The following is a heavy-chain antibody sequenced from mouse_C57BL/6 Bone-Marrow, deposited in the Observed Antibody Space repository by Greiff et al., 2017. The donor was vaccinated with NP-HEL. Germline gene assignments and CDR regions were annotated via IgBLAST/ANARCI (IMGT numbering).Heavy chain of an antibody. V-gene: IGHV1-50*01. J-gene: IGHJ1*03. CDR2: IDPSDSYT. CDR3: ASLSYYSNYGGYFDV. CDR1: GYTFTSYW. D-gene: IGHD2-5*01. Sequence: QVQLQQPGAELVKPGASVKLSCKASGYTFTSYWMQWVKQRPGQGLEWIGEIDPSDSYTNYNQKFKGKATLTVDTSSSTAYMQPSSLTSEDSAVYYCASLSYYSNYGGYFDVWGTGTTVTVSS.